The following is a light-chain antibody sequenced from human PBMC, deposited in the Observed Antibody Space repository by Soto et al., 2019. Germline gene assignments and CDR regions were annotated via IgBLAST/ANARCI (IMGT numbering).Light chain of an antibody. CDR3: MQSTQLPPT. Sequence: DVVMTQTPLSLSVAPGQPASISCKSSQSLLHITGETFLFWYLQKLGQSPQLLIYEVSTRVSGVPDRFSGSGSGTDFTLEISRVETDDVGIYYCMQSTQLPPTFGQGPRLGIE. CDR2: EVS. V-gene: IGKV2D-29*02. J-gene: IGKJ5*01. CDR1: QSLLHITGETF.